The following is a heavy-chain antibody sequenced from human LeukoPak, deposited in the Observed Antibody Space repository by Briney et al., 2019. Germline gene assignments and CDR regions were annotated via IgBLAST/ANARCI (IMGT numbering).Heavy chain of an antibody. D-gene: IGHD3-9*01. CDR2: LHHSGTT. CDR1: GCSITSSSGYN. J-gene: IGHJ5*02. V-gene: IGHV4-39*01. CDR3: ARLPTGFPNWFDL. Sequence: SETLSLTCTVSGCSITSSSGYNWGWIRQAQGKGLECIGSLHHSGTTYYSLSLRSRLTISVASSQYPLSLRLSSVPAADADVYFCARLPTGFPNWFDLWGRGTLVTVSS.